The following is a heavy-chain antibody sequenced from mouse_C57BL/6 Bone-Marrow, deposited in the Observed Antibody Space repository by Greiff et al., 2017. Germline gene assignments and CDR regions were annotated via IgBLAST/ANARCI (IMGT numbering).Heavy chain of an antibody. CDR1: GYTFTGYW. J-gene: IGHJ1*03. CDR2: ILPGSGST. CDR3: ARDGNYLDWYFDV. V-gene: IGHV1-9*01. Sequence: VKLLESGAELMKPGASVKLSCKATGYTFTGYWIEWVQQSPGHSLEWIGEILPGSGSTNYNETFKGKATFTADTSSNTAYMQLSSLTTEDSAIYYCARDGNYLDWYFDVWGTGTTVTVSS. D-gene: IGHD2-1*01.